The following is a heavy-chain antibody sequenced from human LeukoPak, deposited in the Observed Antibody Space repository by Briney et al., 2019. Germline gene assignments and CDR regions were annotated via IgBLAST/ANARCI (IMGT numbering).Heavy chain of an antibody. J-gene: IGHJ5*02. CDR3: ARCPERYNWFDP. Sequence: GGSLRPSCAASGFTFSSYWMSWVRQAPGKGLDWVANIKQDGSEKYYVDSVKGRFTISRDNAKNSLYLQMNSLRAEDTAVYYCARCPERYNWFDPWGQGTLVTVSS. CDR1: GFTFSSYW. D-gene: IGHD1-1*01. CDR2: IKQDGSEK. V-gene: IGHV3-7*01.